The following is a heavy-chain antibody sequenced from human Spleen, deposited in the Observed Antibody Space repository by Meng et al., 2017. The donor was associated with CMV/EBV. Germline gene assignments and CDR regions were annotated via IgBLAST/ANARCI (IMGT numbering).Heavy chain of an antibody. CDR1: VGSRSAGSYY. D-gene: IGHD5-18*01. CDR3: ASRGYSYGYDDY. Sequence: TASVGSRSAGSYYWSWVRQPPGKGLEWIGYIYYSGRTNYNPTLKSRVTISVDTSKNQFSLKLSSVTAADTAVYYCASRGYSYGYDDYWGQGTLVTVSS. CDR2: IYYSGRT. V-gene: IGHV4-61*01. J-gene: IGHJ4*02.